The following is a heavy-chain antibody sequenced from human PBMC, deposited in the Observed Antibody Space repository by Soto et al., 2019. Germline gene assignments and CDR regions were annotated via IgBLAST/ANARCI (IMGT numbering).Heavy chain of an antibody. J-gene: IGHJ6*02. CDR2: IYSGGST. V-gene: IGHV3-53*01. CDR1: GFTVSSNY. D-gene: IGHD6-6*01. Sequence: PGGSLRLSCAASGFTVSSNYMSWVRQAPGKGLEWVSVIYSGGSTYYADSVKGRFTTSRDNSKNTLYLQMNSLRAEDTAVYYCARDLRTFEQLARSDYYYYYGMDVWGQGTTVTVSS. CDR3: ARDLRTFEQLARSDYYYYYGMDV.